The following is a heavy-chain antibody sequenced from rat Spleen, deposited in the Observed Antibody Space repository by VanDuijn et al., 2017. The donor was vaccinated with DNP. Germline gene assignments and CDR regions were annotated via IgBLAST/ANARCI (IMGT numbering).Heavy chain of an antibody. Sequence: EVQLVESGGGLVQPGRSLKLSCVASGFTFNNYWMTWIRQAPGKGLEWIASITNTGGSTYYLDSVKGRFTISRDNAKSTLYLQMNSLGSEDTATYYCTRGPNYGGYLDYFDYWGQGVMVTVSS. D-gene: IGHD1-11*01. CDR2: ITNTGGST. CDR3: TRGPNYGGYLDYFDY. V-gene: IGHV5-31*01. J-gene: IGHJ2*01. CDR1: GFTFNNYW.